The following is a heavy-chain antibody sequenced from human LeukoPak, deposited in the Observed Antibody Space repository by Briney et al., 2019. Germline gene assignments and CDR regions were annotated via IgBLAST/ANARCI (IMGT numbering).Heavy chain of an antibody. CDR2: ISAYNGNT. V-gene: IGHV1-18*01. D-gene: IGHD3-9*01. CDR1: GYTFTSYG. J-gene: IGHJ6*02. CDR3: ARDYDILTGLGMDV. Sequence: ASVKVSCKASGYTFTSYGISWVRQARGQGLEWMGWISAYNGNTNYAQKLQGRVTMTTDTSTSTAYMELRSLRSDDTAVYYCARDYDILTGLGMDVWGQGTTVTVSS.